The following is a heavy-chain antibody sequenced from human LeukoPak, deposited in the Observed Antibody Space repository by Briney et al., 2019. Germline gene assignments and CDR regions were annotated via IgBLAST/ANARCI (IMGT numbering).Heavy chain of an antibody. J-gene: IGHJ4*02. D-gene: IGHD6-19*01. CDR2: IYYTGST. CDR3: ARKVAGLSYFGN. Sequence: SDTLSLTCAVSDYAISSNNWWGWVRQPPGKGLEWIGYIYYTGSTYYNPSLKSRVTMSVDTSKNHFSLKLTSVTAGDTAVYYCARKVAGLSYFGNWGQGTLVTVSS. V-gene: IGHV4-28*01. CDR1: DYAISSNNW.